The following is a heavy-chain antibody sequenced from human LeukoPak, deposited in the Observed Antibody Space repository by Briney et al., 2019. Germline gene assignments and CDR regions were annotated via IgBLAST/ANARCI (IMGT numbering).Heavy chain of an antibody. Sequence: PGGSLRLSCAASGFNVSSNYMSSVRQAPGKGLEWVSVISSGGSTYYADSVKGRFTISRDNSKNTLYLQMNSLRAEDTVVHYSARARRNYFDYWGQGTLVTVSS. J-gene: IGHJ4*02. CDR2: ISSGGST. CDR1: GFNVSSNY. V-gene: IGHV3-66*01. CDR3: ARARRNYFDY.